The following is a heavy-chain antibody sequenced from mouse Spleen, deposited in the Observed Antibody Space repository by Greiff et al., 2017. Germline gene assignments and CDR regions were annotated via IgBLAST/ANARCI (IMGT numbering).Heavy chain of an antibody. D-gene: IGHD2-14*01. CDR1: GYTFTSYW. V-gene: IGHV1-52*01. Sequence: VQLQQPGAELVRPGSSVKLSCKASGYTFTSYWMHWVKQRPIQGLEWIGNIDPSDSETHYNQKFKDKATLTVDKSSSTAYMQLSSLTSEDSAVYYCASRYDDAMDYWGQGTSVTVSS. J-gene: IGHJ4*01. CDR3: ASRYDDAMDY. CDR2: IDPSDSET.